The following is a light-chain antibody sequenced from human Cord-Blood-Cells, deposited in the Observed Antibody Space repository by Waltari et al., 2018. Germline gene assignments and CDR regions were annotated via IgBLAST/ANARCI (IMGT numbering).Light chain of an antibody. CDR1: QSPLHSNGYNY. CDR2: LGF. V-gene: IGKV2-28*01. J-gene: IGKJ2*01. CDR3: IQALQTPYT. Sequence: DIVMTQSPLSLPVTPGEPASISCRSSQSPLHSNGYNYLDWYLQKPGQSPQLLIYLGFNRASGVPDRFRGSGSGTDFTLKISRVEAEDVGVYYCIQALQTPYTFGQGTKLEIK.